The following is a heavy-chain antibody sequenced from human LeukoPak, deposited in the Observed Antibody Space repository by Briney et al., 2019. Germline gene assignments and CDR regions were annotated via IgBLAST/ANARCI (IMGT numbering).Heavy chain of an antibody. Sequence: GGSLRLSCAASGFTFSSYGMHWVRQAPGKGLEWVAFIRYDGSNKYYADSVKGRFTISRDNSKNTLYPQMNSLRAEDTAVYYCAKDRVGWYMPFDYWGQGTLVTVSS. V-gene: IGHV3-30*02. D-gene: IGHD6-19*01. CDR2: IRYDGSNK. CDR1: GFTFSSYG. CDR3: AKDRVGWYMPFDY. J-gene: IGHJ4*02.